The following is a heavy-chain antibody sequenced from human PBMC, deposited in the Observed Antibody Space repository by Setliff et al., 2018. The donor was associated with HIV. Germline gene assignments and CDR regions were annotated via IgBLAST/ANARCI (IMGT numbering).Heavy chain of an antibody. J-gene: IGHJ5*02. Sequence: GGSLRLSCAASGVTFSKFWMNWVRQAPGKGLEWVSSISSSSSYKSYADSLKGRFTISRDTSINILYLHMNRLIAEDTAVYYCAKGIKWLDPWGQGTLVTVSS. CDR2: ISSSSSYK. CDR3: AKGIKWLDP. V-gene: IGHV3-21*04. CDR1: GVTFSKFW.